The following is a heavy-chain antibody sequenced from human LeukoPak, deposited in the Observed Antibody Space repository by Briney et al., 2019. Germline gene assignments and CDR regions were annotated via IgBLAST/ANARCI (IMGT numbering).Heavy chain of an antibody. V-gene: IGHV3-30*02. J-gene: IGHJ4*02. CDR3: AKVAYYYGSGSYLGY. CDR1: GFTFSSYA. Sequence: GGSLRLSCAASGFTFSSYAMSWVRQAPGKGLEWVAFIRYDGRDKYYADSVKGRFTISKDNSKNTLYLQMNSLRADDTAVYYCAKVAYYYGSGSYLGYWGQGTLVTASS. CDR2: IRYDGRDK. D-gene: IGHD3-10*01.